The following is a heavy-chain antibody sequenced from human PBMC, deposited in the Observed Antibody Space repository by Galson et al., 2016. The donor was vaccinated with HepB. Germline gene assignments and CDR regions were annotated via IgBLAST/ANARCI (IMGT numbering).Heavy chain of an antibody. CDR1: GFTFSTYR. Sequence: SLRLSCAASGFTFSTYRVNWVRQAPGKGLEWVSYISHTGTHIYYANSVKGRFTISRDNANNSLYLQMNSLRVEDTAVYYCAHAPSLNYFDNWGQGTLVTASS. J-gene: IGHJ4*02. D-gene: IGHD2-2*01. CDR3: AHAPSLNYFDN. CDR2: ISHTGTHI. V-gene: IGHV3-21*04.